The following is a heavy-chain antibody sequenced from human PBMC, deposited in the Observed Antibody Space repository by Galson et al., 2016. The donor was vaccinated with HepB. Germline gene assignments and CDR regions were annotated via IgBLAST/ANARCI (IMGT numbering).Heavy chain of an antibody. Sequence: LRLSCAGSGFTFSSHWMHWVRQAPGKGLVWVSRINSDGSSISYEDSVKGRFTISRDNAKDTMYLQMHSLRVDDMALYYCARIGDQLAPGFDAWGQGTLVTVSS. V-gene: IGHV3-74*01. J-gene: IGHJ5*02. CDR3: ARIGDQLAPGFDA. CDR1: GFTFSSHW. CDR2: INSDGSSI. D-gene: IGHD2-2*01.